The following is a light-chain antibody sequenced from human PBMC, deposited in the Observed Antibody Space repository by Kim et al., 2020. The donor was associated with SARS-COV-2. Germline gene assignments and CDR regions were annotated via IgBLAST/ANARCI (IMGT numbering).Light chain of an antibody. Sequence: QSVLTQPPSVSGAPGQRVTISCTGSSSNIGAGYDVHWYQQLPGTAPKLLIYGNSNRPSGVPDRFSGSKSGTSASLAITGLQAEDEADYYCQSYDSSLSGSNWVFGEGTKLTVL. CDR2: GNS. V-gene: IGLV1-40*01. CDR3: QSYDSSLSGSNWV. CDR1: SSNIGAGYD. J-gene: IGLJ3*02.